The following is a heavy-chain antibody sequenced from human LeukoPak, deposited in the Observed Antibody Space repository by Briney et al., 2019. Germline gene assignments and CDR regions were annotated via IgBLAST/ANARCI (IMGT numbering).Heavy chain of an antibody. CDR2: MFHSGDT. V-gene: IGHV4-38-2*02. J-gene: IGHJ6*03. CDR1: DYSISSGYY. Sequence: PSETLSLTCSVSDYSISSGYYWGWIRQPPGKGLEWIGSMFHSGDTYYNSSLKSRVTILVDTSKNQFSLKLSSVTAADTAVYYCARGSGSWFYYYYYMDVWGKGTTVTVSS. D-gene: IGHD1-26*01. CDR3: ARGSGSWFYYYYYMDV.